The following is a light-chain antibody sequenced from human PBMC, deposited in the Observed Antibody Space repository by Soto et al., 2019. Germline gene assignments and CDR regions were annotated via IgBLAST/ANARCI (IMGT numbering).Light chain of an antibody. Sequence: QSVLTQPASVSGSPGQSITISCTGTSSDVGGYNYVSWYQQHPGKAPKLMIYDVSNRPSGVSSRFSGSKSGNTASLTISGLQAEDEADYYCSSYTSSSTQVFGTGTRSPS. CDR2: DVS. V-gene: IGLV2-14*01. CDR3: SSYTSSSTQV. CDR1: SSDVGGYNY. J-gene: IGLJ1*01.